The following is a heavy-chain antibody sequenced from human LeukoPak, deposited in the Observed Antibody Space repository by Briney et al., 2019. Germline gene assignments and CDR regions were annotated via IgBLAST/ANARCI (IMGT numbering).Heavy chain of an antibody. D-gene: IGHD6-25*01. V-gene: IGHV4-34*01. CDR3: ATIQRDHAFDI. Sequence: EPSETLPLTCAVYGGPFSGYYWSWIRQPPGKGLEWIGEINQSGSTNYHPSLKSRVTISVDTSKNQFSLKLYSVTAADTAVYYCATIQRDHAFDIWGQGTMVTVSS. CDR1: GGPFSGYY. J-gene: IGHJ3*02. CDR2: INQSGST.